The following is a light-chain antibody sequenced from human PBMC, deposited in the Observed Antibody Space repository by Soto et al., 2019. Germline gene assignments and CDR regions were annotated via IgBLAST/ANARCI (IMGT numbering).Light chain of an antibody. V-gene: IGKV2-30*02. CDR2: KVS. CDR1: QSLIHSDGDTY. CDR3: MQGTHWPWT. J-gene: IGKJ1*01. Sequence: DVVMTQSPLSLPVTLGQPASISCRSSQSLIHSDGDTYLNWFQQRPVQTPRRLIYKVSDRDSGVPDRFSGSGSGTDFTLKISRVEAEDVGIYYCMQGTHWPWTFGQGTEVEIK.